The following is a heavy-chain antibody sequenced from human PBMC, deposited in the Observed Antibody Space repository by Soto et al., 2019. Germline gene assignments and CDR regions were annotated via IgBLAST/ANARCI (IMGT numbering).Heavy chain of an antibody. V-gene: IGHV3-23*01. CDR1: GFTFSNYA. CDR2: ISGSGGST. J-gene: IGHJ4*02. D-gene: IGHD4-17*01. Sequence: GGSLRLSCAASGFTFSNYAMSWVRQAPGKGLEWVSAISGSGGSTYYADSVQGRFTISRENSKNTLYLQMNSLRAEDTAVYYCEKEERRTTVTTHLWGFDYWGQGTLVTVSS. CDR3: EKEERRTTVTTHLWGFDY.